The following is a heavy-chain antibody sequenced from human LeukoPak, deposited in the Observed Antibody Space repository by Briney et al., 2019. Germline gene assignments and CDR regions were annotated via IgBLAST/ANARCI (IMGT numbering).Heavy chain of an antibody. D-gene: IGHD5-12*01. J-gene: IGHJ4*02. CDR1: GGSISSGSYY. CDR2: IYYSGST. V-gene: IGHV4-30-4*08. CDR3: ARGGTDIVHQLGVDY. Sequence: PSETLSLTCTVSGGSISSGSYYWGWIRQPPGKGLEWIGYIYYSGSTYYNPSLKSRVTISVDTSKNQFSLKLSSVTAADTAVYYCARGGTDIVHQLGVDYWGQGTLVTVSS.